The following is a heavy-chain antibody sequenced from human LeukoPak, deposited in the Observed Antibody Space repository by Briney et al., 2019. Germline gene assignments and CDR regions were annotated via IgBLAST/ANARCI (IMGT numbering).Heavy chain of an antibody. CDR1: GFTFSSEV. CDR2: IHGGGVST. J-gene: IGHJ5*02. D-gene: IGHD3-9*01. CDR3: ARLPTGYPNWFDT. Sequence: GGSLRLSCAASGFTFSSEVMGWVRQAAGKELEWVSAIHGGGVSTYYADSVKGRFTISRDNSRNTLYLQMNSLRADDTALYYCARLPTGYPNWFDTWGQGTLVTVSS. V-gene: IGHV3-23*01.